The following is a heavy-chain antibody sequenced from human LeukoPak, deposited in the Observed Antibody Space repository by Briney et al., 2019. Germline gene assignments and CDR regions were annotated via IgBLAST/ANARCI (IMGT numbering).Heavy chain of an antibody. CDR3: ARGVTGTTRGWFDP. CDR2: ISSSSSYI. Sequence: GGSRRLSCAASGFTFSSYSMNWVRQAPGKGLEWVSSISSSSSYIYYADSVKGRFTICRDNAKNSLYLQMNSLRAEDTAVYYCARGVTGTTRGWFDPWGQGTLVTVSS. V-gene: IGHV3-21*01. CDR1: GFTFSSYS. D-gene: IGHD1-20*01. J-gene: IGHJ5*02.